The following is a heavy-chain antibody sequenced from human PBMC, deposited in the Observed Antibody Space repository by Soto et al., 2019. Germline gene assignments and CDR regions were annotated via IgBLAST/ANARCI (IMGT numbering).Heavy chain of an antibody. CDR3: ARGGHVVVVTAALDY. D-gene: IGHD2-21*02. Sequence: QVQLMQSGAEVKKPGASVKVSCKASGDTFTDYYIHWVRQAPGQGLEWMGTVNPSGGHTTYAQHFLGRVPXTXXXSXXTLYMELTSLTSDDTAVYYCARGGHVVVVTAALDYWGQGTLVTVSS. CDR1: GDTFTDYY. J-gene: IGHJ4*02. CDR2: VNPSGGHT. V-gene: IGHV1-46*01.